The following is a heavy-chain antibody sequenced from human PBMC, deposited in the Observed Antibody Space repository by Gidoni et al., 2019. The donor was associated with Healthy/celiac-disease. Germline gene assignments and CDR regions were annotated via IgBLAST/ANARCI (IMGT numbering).Heavy chain of an antibody. J-gene: IGHJ4*02. CDR1: GFTFSSYS. Sequence: EVQLVESGGGLVKPGVSLRLSCAASGFTFSSYSMNLVRQAPGKGLEWVSSISSSSSYIYYADSVKCRFTISRDNAKNSLYLQMNSLRAEDTAVYYCARVEGVHCWGQGTLVTVSS. CDR2: ISSSSSYI. D-gene: IGHD3-16*01. V-gene: IGHV3-21*01. CDR3: ARVEGVHC.